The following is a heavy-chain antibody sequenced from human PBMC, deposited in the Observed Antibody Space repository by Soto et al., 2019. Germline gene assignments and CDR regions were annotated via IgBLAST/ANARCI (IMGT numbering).Heavy chain of an antibody. D-gene: IGHD3-16*01. CDR1: GFTFGNYG. Sequence: QVQLVESGGGVVQPGTSLRLSCAASGFTFGNYGMHWVRQPPGKGLEWMSSILYDGSDKYYADSVKGRFTIARDDSKNAVYLQMDSLRPDDTAVYYCAKWGEVSHNPGGNYYYGMDVWGQVTTVTVSS. V-gene: IGHV3-30*18. J-gene: IGHJ6*02. CDR2: ILYDGSDK. CDR3: AKWGEVSHNPGGNYYYGMDV.